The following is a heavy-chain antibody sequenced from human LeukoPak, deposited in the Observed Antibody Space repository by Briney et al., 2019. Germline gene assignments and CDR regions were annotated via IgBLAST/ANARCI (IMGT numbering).Heavy chain of an antibody. CDR2: ISYDGSNK. J-gene: IGHJ4*02. D-gene: IGHD5-12*01. CDR1: GFTFSSYG. V-gene: IGHV3-30*18. CDR3: AKEPMRLEYYFDY. Sequence: GGSLRLSCAASGFTFSSYGMHWVRQAPGKGLEWVAVISYDGSNKYYADSVKGRFTISRDNSKNMLYLQMNSLRAEDTAVYYCAKEPMRLEYYFDYWGQGTLVTVSS.